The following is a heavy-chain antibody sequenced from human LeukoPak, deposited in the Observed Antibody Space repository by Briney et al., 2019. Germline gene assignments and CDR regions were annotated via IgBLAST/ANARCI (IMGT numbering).Heavy chain of an antibody. CDR2: MNPNSGNT. D-gene: IGHD3-22*01. J-gene: IGHJ3*02. Sequence: ASVKVSCKASGHTFTSYDINWVRQATGQGLEWMGWMNPNSGNTGYAQKFQGRVTMTRNTSISTAYMELSSLRSEDTAVYYCARGTGGIVVVTDAFDIWGQGTMVTVSS. V-gene: IGHV1-8*01. CDR3: ARGTGGIVVVTDAFDI. CDR1: GHTFTSYD.